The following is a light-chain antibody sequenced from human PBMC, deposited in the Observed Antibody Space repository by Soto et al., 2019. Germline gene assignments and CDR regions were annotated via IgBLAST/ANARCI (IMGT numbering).Light chain of an antibody. J-gene: IGKJ2*01. CDR3: QQYGNSPYT. CDR1: QSLSSSY. CDR2: GAS. V-gene: IGKV3-20*01. Sequence: EIVLTQSPGTLSLSPGQRATLSCRASQSLSSSYLAWYQRKPGQAPRLLIYGASSRATGIPDRFSGSGSGTDFTFTISRLEPEDFAVYYCQQYGNSPYTFGQGTKLEI.